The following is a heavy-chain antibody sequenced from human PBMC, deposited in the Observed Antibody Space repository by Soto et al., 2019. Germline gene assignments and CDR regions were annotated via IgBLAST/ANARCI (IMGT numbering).Heavy chain of an antibody. D-gene: IGHD5-12*01. V-gene: IGHV1-69*06. CDR2: IIPIFGTA. J-gene: IGHJ4*02. Sequence: SVKVSCKASGGTFSSYAISWVRQAPGRGLEWMGGIIPIFGTANYAQKFQGRVTITADKSTSTAYMELSSLRSEDTAVYYCARDLAADGYNYGYYFDYWGQGTLVTVSS. CDR3: ARDLAADGYNYGYYFDY. CDR1: GGTFSSYA.